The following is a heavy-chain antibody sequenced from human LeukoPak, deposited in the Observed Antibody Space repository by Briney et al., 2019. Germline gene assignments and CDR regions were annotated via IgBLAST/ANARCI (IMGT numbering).Heavy chain of an antibody. D-gene: IGHD3-22*01. CDR2: ISNSGGTT. CDR1: GFTFSTYA. J-gene: IGHJ4*02. CDR3: TTYYYDSSDYYYPYYFDY. Sequence: GGSLRLSCAASGFTFSTYAMSWVRQAPGKGLEWVSSISNSGGTTYYADSVKGRFTISRDNSRNTLVLQMNSLRAEDTAVYYCTTYYYDSSDYYYPYYFDYWGQGTLVTVSS. V-gene: IGHV3-23*01.